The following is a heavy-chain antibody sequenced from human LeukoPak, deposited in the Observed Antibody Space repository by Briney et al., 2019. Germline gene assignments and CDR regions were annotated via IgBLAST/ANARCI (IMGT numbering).Heavy chain of an antibody. J-gene: IGHJ3*02. V-gene: IGHV4-59*07. CDR1: GGSIRSYY. Sequence: SDTLSLTCTVSGGSIRSYYWSWIRQPPGKGLERIGYIYYSGSTNYNPSLNSRVTISVDTSKNQFSLKLSSVTAADTAVYYCARLNYDNTGGAFDIWGQGTMVTVSS. D-gene: IGHD3-22*01. CDR3: ARLNYDNTGGAFDI. CDR2: IYYSGST.